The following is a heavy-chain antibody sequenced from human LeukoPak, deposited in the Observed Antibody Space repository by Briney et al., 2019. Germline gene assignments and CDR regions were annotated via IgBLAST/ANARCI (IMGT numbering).Heavy chain of an antibody. D-gene: IGHD5-24*01. V-gene: IGHV4-34*01. CDR1: GGSFSGYY. CDR3: ARGRDGYNPSTFDY. Sequence: PSETLSLTCAVYGGSFSGYYWSWIRQPPGKGLEWIGEINHSGSTNYNPSLKSRVTISVDTSKNQFSLKLSSVTAADTAVYYCARGRDGYNPSTFDYWGQGTLVTVSS. J-gene: IGHJ4*02. CDR2: INHSGST.